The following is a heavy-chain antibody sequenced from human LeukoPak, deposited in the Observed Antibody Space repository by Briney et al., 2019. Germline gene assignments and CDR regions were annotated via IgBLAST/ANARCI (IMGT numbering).Heavy chain of an antibody. J-gene: IGHJ5*02. D-gene: IGHD6-19*01. Sequence: GGSLRLSCVASGFTFSSYSMNWVRQAPGKGPEWVSSISSSSSYIYYADSVKGRFTISRDNAKNSLYLLMNSLRAEDTAVYYCARDRLNRSGWSSWGQGTLVTVCS. CDR3: ARDRLNRSGWSS. V-gene: IGHV3-21*01. CDR2: ISSSSSYI. CDR1: GFTFSSYS.